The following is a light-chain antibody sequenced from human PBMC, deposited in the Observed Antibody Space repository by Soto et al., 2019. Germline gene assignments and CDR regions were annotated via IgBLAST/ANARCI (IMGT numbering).Light chain of an antibody. Sequence: EIVMTQSPATLSVSPGERATLSCSASQSVSSNLAWYQQKPVQAPRLLIYGASTRATGFPARFSGSGSGTEFTLTISSLQSEDFAVYYCQQYNGWPITFGQGTRLEIK. CDR1: QSVSSN. CDR3: QQYNGWPIT. J-gene: IGKJ5*01. V-gene: IGKV3-15*01. CDR2: GAS.